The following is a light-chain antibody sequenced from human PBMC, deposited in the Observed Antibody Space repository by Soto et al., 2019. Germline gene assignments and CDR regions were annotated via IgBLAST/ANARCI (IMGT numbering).Light chain of an antibody. CDR2: SAS. Sequence: DIQMTQSPSSLSASVGDRVTITCRASQGISTYLAWYQQKPGKVPKVLIYSASTLQSGVPSGFRGSGSGTDFTLTISSLQPEDVAPYYCQKYDSAPETFGQGTKVEIK. CDR1: QGISTY. J-gene: IGKJ1*01. V-gene: IGKV1-27*01. CDR3: QKYDSAPET.